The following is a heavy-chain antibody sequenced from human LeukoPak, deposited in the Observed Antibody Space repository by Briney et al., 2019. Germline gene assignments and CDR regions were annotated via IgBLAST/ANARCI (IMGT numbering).Heavy chain of an antibody. Sequence: GGSLRLSCAACGFIFCSDVMQWVPETPGKGLEWVAFIPYDGNNKSYPDYVKGRFTMSRDNSKNTLYLQMNTLRAQDTVAYYCAKGNSGSYLEYIQPWGQGTLVTVSS. CDR2: IPYDGNNK. D-gene: IGHD1-26*01. CDR1: GFIFCSDV. J-gene: IGHJ1*01. V-gene: IGHV3-30*02. CDR3: AKGNSGSYLEYIQP.